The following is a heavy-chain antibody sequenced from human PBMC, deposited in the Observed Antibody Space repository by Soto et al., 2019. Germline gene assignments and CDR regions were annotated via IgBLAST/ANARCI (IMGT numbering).Heavy chain of an antibody. CDR1: GYSFTNYW. V-gene: IGHV5-51*01. J-gene: IGHJ3*02. CDR3: ARRFYGDYDLYAFDI. CDR2: IYPGDSDT. D-gene: IGHD4-17*01. Sequence: GESLKISCKGSGYSFTNYWIGWVRQMPGRGLEWMGIIYPGDSDTRYSPSFQGQVTISADKSVTTAYLQWSSLKASDTAMYYCARRFYGDYDLYAFDIWGQGTMVTVSS.